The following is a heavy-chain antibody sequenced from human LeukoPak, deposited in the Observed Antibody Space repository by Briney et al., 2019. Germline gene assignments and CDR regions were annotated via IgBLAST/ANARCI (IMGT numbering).Heavy chain of an antibody. V-gene: IGHV3-49*04. D-gene: IGHD6-13*01. CDR3: TRDPQQLVSPGWYFDL. Sequence: GGSLRLSCTASGFTFGDYAMSWVRQAPGKGLEWVGFIRSKAYGGTTEYAASVKGRFTISRDDSKSIAYLQMNSLKTEDTAVYYCTRDPQQLVSPGWYFDLWGRGTLVTVSS. J-gene: IGHJ2*01. CDR1: GFTFGDYA. CDR2: IRSKAYGGTT.